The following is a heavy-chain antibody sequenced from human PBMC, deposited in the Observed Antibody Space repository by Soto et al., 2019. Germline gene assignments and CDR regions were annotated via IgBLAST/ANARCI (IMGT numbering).Heavy chain of an antibody. CDR2: IFYSGTT. D-gene: IGHD3-9*01. CDR1: GCSISSYY. J-gene: IGHJ5*02. Sequence: XETLSLTCTVSGCSISSYYWSWIRQPPGKGLEWIGYIFYSGTTSYNPSLKSRVTISIDTSKKQFSLKVTSVTAADTAVYYCARENLRWFDPWGQGTLVTVSS. V-gene: IGHV4-59*01. CDR3: ARENLRWFDP.